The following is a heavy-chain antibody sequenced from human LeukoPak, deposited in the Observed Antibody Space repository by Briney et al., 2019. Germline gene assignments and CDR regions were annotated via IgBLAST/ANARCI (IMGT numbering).Heavy chain of an antibody. CDR2: IYSGGST. CDR3: ARVEALAYYGMDV. J-gene: IGHJ6*02. D-gene: IGHD1-1*01. V-gene: IGHV3-53*04. Sequence: SGGSLRLSCAASGFTFSSYSMNWIRQAPGKGLEWVSVIYSGGSTYYADSVKGRFTISRHNSKNTLYLQMNSLRAEDTAVYYCARVEALAYYGMDVWGQGTTVTVSS. CDR1: GFTFSSYS.